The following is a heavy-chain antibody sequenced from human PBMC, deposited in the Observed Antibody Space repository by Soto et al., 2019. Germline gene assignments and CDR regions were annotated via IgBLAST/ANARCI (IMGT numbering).Heavy chain of an antibody. V-gene: IGHV3-15*01. CDR1: GFNLSHPW. Sequence: GGSLRLFCVASGFNLSHPWMTWVRQAAGKGLEWVGRIKSKTDGGTADYAAPVKGRATISRDDSKNTVYLQMNSLKTEDTAVYYCTTGIYYDILTGYHNVDYWGQGALVTVSS. J-gene: IGHJ4*02. D-gene: IGHD3-9*01. CDR2: IKSKTDGGTA. CDR3: TTGIYYDILTGYHNVDY.